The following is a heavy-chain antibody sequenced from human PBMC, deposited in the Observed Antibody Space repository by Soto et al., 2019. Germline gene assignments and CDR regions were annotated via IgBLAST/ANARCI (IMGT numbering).Heavy chain of an antibody. V-gene: IGHV4-39*01. CDR2: VSFTGTT. Sequence: PSETLSLTCSVSGGSINNNYYYWGWVRQPPGKGLEWIGSVSFTGTTYYSPSLKSRVTTSIDTSRNQFSLKLTSVTAADTAVYYCARLGGSYAVPHFDYWGQGTLVTVSS. CDR1: GGSINNNYYY. D-gene: IGHD1-26*01. J-gene: IGHJ4*02. CDR3: ARLGGSYAVPHFDY.